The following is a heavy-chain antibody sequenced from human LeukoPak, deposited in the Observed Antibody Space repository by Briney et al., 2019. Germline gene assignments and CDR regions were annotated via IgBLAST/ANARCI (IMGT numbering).Heavy chain of an antibody. CDR1: GFTFSSYA. D-gene: IGHD6-19*01. V-gene: IGHV3-23*01. Sequence: PGGSLRLSCAASGFTFSSYAMSWVRQAPGKGLEWVSAISGSGGSTYYADSVKGRFTISRDNSKITLYLQMNSLRAEDTAVYYCAKGYRYSSGWRERYYFDYWGQGTLVTVSS. CDR3: AKGYRYSSGWRERYYFDY. J-gene: IGHJ4*02. CDR2: ISGSGGST.